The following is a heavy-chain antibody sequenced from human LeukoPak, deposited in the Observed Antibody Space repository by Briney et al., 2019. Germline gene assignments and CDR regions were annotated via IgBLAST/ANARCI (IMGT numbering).Heavy chain of an antibody. CDR1: RFTFSPYW. CDR3: ARWGGGFDI. CDR2: INQDGSAK. J-gene: IGHJ3*02. D-gene: IGHD4-23*01. Sequence: GGSLRLSCAASRFTFSPYWMSWVRQAPGIGLGWVANINQDGSAKDYVDSVKGRFTISRDNAKNSLYLQMNSLRAEDTAVYYCARWGGGFDIWGQGTRVAVSS. V-gene: IGHV3-7*04.